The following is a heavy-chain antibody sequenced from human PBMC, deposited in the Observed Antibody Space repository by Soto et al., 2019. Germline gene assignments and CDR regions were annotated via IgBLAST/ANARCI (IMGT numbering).Heavy chain of an antibody. D-gene: IGHD3-3*01. CDR3: ARRMTWSLWCFDL. CDR1: GYTFKDYD. J-gene: IGHJ2*01. CDR2: MNPNSGNT. V-gene: IGHV1-8*01. Sequence: QVQLLQSGAEVKKPGTSVRVSCKASGYTFKDYDINRVRRAPGQGLEWMGWMNPNSGNTAYARKFHDRITMTRSVSARTAFMELSSLTPEDTAVYYCARRMTWSLWCFDLWGSGTQVTVSS.